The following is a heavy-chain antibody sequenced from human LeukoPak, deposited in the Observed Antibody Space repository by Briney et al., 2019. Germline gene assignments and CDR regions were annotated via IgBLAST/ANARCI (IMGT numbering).Heavy chain of an antibody. V-gene: IGHV3-21*01. Sequence: GGSLRLSCAASGFTFSSYSMNWVRQAPGKGLGWVSSISSSSSYIYYADSVKGRFTISRDNAKNSLYLQMNSLRAEDTAVYYCARDSGYSSGWYHDYWGQGTLVTVSS. CDR2: ISSSSSYI. CDR1: GFTFSSYS. D-gene: IGHD6-19*01. J-gene: IGHJ4*02. CDR3: ARDSGYSSGWYHDY.